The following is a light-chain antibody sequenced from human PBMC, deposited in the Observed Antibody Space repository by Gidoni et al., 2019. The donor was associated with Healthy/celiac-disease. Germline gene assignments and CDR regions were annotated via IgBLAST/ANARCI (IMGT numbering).Light chain of an antibody. V-gene: IGKV1-39*01. Sequence: PSSLSASVGERGTSTCRSSKSIRSYLNGYQKKPGKAPKLLIYAASSLQRGVQSRLSGRGSGKDFTLTISSLKPEDVATYYCQQSDSTPLAFXPXTKVDIK. CDR1: KSIRSY. CDR2: AAS. J-gene: IGKJ3*01. CDR3: QQSDSTPLA.